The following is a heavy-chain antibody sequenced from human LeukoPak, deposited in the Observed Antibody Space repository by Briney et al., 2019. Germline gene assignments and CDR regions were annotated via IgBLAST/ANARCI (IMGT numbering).Heavy chain of an antibody. Sequence: ETLSLTCTVSGGSTSSTIYYWGWIRQPPGQGLEWVSYITSDSSTMFYADSVKGRFTASRDNAENSMYLQMNSLRAEDTAVYYCARVALRPIDYSNPEFDPWGQGTLVTVSS. CDR2: ITSDSSTM. V-gene: IGHV3-48*01. CDR3: ARVALRPIDYSNPEFDP. J-gene: IGHJ5*02. CDR1: GGSTSSTI. D-gene: IGHD4-11*01.